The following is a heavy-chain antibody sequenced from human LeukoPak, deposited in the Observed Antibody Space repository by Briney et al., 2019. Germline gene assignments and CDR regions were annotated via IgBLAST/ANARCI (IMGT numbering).Heavy chain of an antibody. Sequence: SETLSLTCAVYGGSFSGYYWSWIRQPPGKGLEWIGEISHSGSTNYNPSLKSRVTISVDTSKNQFSLELSSVTAADTAVYYCARPGPYYDFWSGYYRGYFDYWGQGTLVTVSS. CDR2: ISHSGST. CDR1: GGSFSGYY. D-gene: IGHD3-3*01. V-gene: IGHV4-34*01. CDR3: ARPGPYYDFWSGYYRGYFDY. J-gene: IGHJ4*02.